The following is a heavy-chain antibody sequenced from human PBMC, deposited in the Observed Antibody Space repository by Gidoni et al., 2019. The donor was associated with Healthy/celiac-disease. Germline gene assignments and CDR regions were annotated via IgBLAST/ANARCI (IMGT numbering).Heavy chain of an antibody. J-gene: IGHJ2*01. V-gene: IGHV3-11*05. Sequence: QVQLVESGGGLVKPGGSLRLSCAASGFTFSDYYMSWIRQAPGKGLEWVSYISSSSSYTNDADSVKGRFTISRDNAKNSLYLQMNSLRAEDTAVYYCARLYCGGDCYSELYWYFDLWGRGTLVTVSS. CDR2: ISSSSSYT. CDR3: ARLYCGGDCYSELYWYFDL. CDR1: GFTFSDYY. D-gene: IGHD2-21*02.